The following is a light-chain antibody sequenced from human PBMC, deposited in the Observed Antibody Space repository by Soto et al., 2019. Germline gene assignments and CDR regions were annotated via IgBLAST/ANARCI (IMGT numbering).Light chain of an antibody. CDR2: DVS. CDR1: SSDVGGYNY. Sequence: QSALTQPASVSGSPGQSITISCTGTSSDVGGYNYVSWYQQPPGKVPKLMIYDVSNRPSGVSNRFSGSKSGNTASLTISGLQAEDEADYYCTSYTSSNPPVVFGGGTKLTVL. V-gene: IGLV2-14*01. J-gene: IGLJ2*01. CDR3: TSYTSSNPPVV.